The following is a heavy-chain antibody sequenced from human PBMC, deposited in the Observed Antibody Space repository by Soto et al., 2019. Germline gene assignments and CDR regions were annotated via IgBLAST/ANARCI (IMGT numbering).Heavy chain of an antibody. CDR3: ATGAYCSGGSCSGYYYYYYGMDL. CDR1: GFTFRSSA. Sequence: SVKVSCKTSGFTFRSSAVQWVRQARGQRLEWIGWLVVGTGNTNYAQKFQQRVTISSDRSTNTVSMELSSLTSEDTAVYYCATGAYCSGGSCSGYYYYYYGMDLWGQGTTVTVSS. D-gene: IGHD2-15*01. J-gene: IGHJ6*02. CDR2: LVVGTGNT. V-gene: IGHV1-58*01.